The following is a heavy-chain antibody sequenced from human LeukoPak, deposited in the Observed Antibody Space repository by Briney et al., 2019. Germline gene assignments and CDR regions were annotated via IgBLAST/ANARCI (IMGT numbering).Heavy chain of an antibody. Sequence: GGSLRLSCEASGFTFSSYIMTWVRQAPGKGLEWVSTIKGSAEATFYADSVKGRFTLSSDSSRNTVYFQLNNLRVEDTAIYYCAKASWVSSTDAVRWGQGTLVTVSS. CDR2: IKGSAEAT. D-gene: IGHD3-16*01. CDR3: AKASWVSSTDAVR. J-gene: IGHJ4*02. V-gene: IGHV3-23*01. CDR1: GFTFSSYI.